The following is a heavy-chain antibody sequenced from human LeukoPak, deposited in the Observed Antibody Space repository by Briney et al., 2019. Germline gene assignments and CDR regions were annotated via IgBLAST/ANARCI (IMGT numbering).Heavy chain of an antibody. CDR2: IYYSGST. V-gene: IGHV4-59*01. CDR3: ARSAHYSQFDY. Sequence: PSETLSLTCTVSGGSISSYYWSWIRQPPGKGLEWIGYIYYSGSTNYNPSLKSRVTISVDTSKNQFSLKLRSVTAAGTAVYYCARSAHYSQFDYWGQGTLVTVSS. CDR1: GGSISSYY. J-gene: IGHJ4*02. D-gene: IGHD3-22*01.